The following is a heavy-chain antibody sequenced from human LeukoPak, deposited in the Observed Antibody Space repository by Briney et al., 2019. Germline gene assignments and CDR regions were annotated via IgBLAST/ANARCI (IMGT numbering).Heavy chain of an antibody. Sequence: GGSLRLSCAASGYTFSSYWMHWVRQAPGKGLVWVSRINSGGSSTSCADSVKGRFTISRDNAKNTLYLQMNSLRPEDTAVYYCIRGAPTTFDYWGQGTLVTVSS. CDR1: GYTFSSYW. CDR2: INSGGSST. D-gene: IGHD1-14*01. J-gene: IGHJ4*02. CDR3: IRGAPTTFDY. V-gene: IGHV3-74*01.